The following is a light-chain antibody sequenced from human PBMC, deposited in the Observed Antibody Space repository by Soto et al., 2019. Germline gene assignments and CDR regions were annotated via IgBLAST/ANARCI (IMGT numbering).Light chain of an antibody. Sequence: MQMSKSPSTLSAPVGDRVTITCRASQSIKRWLAWYQQKPGKAPKLLIYKASSLESGVPSRFSGGGIGTEFSLSISSLQPDDFATYYCQQYSTYPYIFGQGTKVDIK. CDR3: QQYSTYPYI. CDR2: KAS. V-gene: IGKV1-5*03. J-gene: IGKJ2*01. CDR1: QSIKRW.